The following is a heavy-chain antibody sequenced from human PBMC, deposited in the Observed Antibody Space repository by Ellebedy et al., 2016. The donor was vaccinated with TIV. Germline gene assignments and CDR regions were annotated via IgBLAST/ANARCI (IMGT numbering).Heavy chain of an antibody. D-gene: IGHD3-10*01. CDR2: IKEDGSEK. CDR1: GFTFSSYW. J-gene: IGHJ4*02. CDR3: AKDLGFYGSGSHY. V-gene: IGHV3-7*01. Sequence: GESLKISCAASGFTFSSYWMSWVRQAPGKGLEWVANIKEDGSEKNYVDSVKGRFTISRDNAKNSLYLQMNSLRADDTAVYYCAKDLGFYGSGSHYWGQGTLVTVSS.